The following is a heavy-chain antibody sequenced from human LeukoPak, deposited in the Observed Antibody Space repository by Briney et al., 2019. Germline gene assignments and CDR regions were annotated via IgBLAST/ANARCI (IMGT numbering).Heavy chain of an antibody. CDR3: ARVDGDYAFDY. CDR1: GGSISSGDYC. Sequence: SETLSLTCTVSGGSISSGDYCWSWMRQPPGKGLEWIGYIYYSGSTYYTPSLKSRVSISVDTSKNQFSLKLSSVTAADTAVYYCARVDGDYAFDYWGQGTLVTVSS. V-gene: IGHV4-30-4*01. D-gene: IGHD4-17*01. CDR2: IYYSGST. J-gene: IGHJ4*02.